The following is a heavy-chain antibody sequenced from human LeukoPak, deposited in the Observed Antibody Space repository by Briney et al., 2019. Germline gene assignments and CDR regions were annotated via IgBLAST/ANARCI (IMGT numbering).Heavy chain of an antibody. CDR3: ARHIGYSAWNPDY. V-gene: IGHV5-51*01. CDR2: IYPYDSDT. J-gene: IGHJ4*02. CDR1: GYSFTSYW. D-gene: IGHD5-12*01. Sequence: GESLKISCKASGYSFTSYWIGWVRQMPGKGLGWMGIIYPYDSDTRYSPSFQGQVTISADKSISTAYLQWSNLKASDTAMYYCARHIGYSAWNPDYWGQGTLVTVSS.